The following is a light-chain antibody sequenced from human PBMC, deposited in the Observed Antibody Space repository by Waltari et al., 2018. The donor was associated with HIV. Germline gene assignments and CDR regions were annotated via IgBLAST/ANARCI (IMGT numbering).Light chain of an antibody. V-gene: IGKV3-20*01. CDR1: EAIKRTY. J-gene: IGKJ1*01. Sequence: EIVLTQSPGTLSSSPGERANLSCVTSEAIKRTYLSWYQQKDGQAPRLLIYGATNRAPGIPDRFSGSGSGTEFNLTINGLETEDFVVYYCHQYGSSFWTFGQGTKVEVK. CDR2: GAT. CDR3: HQYGSSFWT.